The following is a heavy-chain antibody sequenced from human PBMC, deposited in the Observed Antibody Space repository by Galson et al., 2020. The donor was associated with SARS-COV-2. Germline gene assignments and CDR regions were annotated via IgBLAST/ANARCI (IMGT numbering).Heavy chain of an antibody. J-gene: IGHJ4*02. CDR1: GFTFGDYA. Sequence: GGSLRLSCTASGFTFGDYAMSWFRQAPGKGLEWVGFIRSKAYGGTTEYAASVKGRFTISRDDSKSIAYLQMNSLKTEDTAVYYCTSFAHSSSSFWVRSGPNFDYWGQGTLVTVSS. CDR3: TSFAHSSSSFWVRSGPNFDY. V-gene: IGHV3-49*03. CDR2: IRSKAYGGTT. D-gene: IGHD6-6*01.